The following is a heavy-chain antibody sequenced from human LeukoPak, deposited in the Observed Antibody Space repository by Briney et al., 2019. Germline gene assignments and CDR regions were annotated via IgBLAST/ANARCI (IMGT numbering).Heavy chain of an antibody. V-gene: IGHV3-74*01. CDR3: ARRDFWSGYLSYYYYYMDV. D-gene: IGHD3-3*01. CDR1: GFTVSRNY. Sequence: PGGSLRLSCAASGFTVSRNYMSWVRQAPGKGLEWVSRINPDGSTTTYADSVKGRFTISRDNAKNTVYLQMNSLRAEETAVYYCARRDFWSGYLSYYYYYMDVWGKGTTVTVSS. CDR2: INPDGSTT. J-gene: IGHJ6*03.